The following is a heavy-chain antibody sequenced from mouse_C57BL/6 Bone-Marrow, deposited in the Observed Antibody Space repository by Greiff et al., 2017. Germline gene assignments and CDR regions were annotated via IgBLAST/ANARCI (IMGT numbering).Heavy chain of an antibody. D-gene: IGHD2-4*01. CDR1: GYTFTSYW. CDR3: AREGLYDYPDY. J-gene: IGHJ2*01. Sequence: VQLQQPGAELVKPGASVKLSCKASGYTFTSYWMHWVKQRPGQGLEWIGMIHPNSGSTNYNEKFKSKATLTVDKSSSTAYMQLSSLTSEDSAVYYCAREGLYDYPDYWGQGTTLTVSS. V-gene: IGHV1-64*01. CDR2: IHPNSGST.